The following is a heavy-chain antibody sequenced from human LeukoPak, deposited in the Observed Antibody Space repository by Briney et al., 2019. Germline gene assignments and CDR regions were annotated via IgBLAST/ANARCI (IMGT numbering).Heavy chain of an antibody. V-gene: IGHV4-34*01. Sequence: SETLSLTCAVYGGSLSGYYWSWMRQPPATGLKRIGEINHSGSTNYNPSLKSRVTISVDTSNNQFSLKLSSVTAADTAVYYCARVSRSGSWYVRDYYYYMDVWGKGTTVTISS. CDR3: ARVSRSGSWYVRDYYYYMDV. CDR2: INHSGST. J-gene: IGHJ6*03. CDR1: GGSLSGYY. D-gene: IGHD6-13*01.